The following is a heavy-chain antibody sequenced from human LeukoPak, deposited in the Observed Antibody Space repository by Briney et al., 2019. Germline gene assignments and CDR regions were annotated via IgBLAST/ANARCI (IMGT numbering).Heavy chain of an antibody. V-gene: IGHV3-30*02. CDR1: GFTFSSYG. J-gene: IGHJ4*02. CDR2: IRYDGSNK. D-gene: IGHD4-17*01. Sequence: PGGSLGLSCAASGFTFSSYGVHWVRQAPGKGLEWVAFIRYDGSNKYYADSVKGRFTISRDNSKNTLYLQMNSLRAEDTAVYYCAKDPYGDYTFDYWGQGTLVTVSS. CDR3: AKDPYGDYTFDY.